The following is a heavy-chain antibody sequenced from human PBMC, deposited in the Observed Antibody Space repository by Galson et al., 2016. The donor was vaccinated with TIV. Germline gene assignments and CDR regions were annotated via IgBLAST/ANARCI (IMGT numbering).Heavy chain of an antibody. J-gene: IGHJ6*02. D-gene: IGHD2-15*01. CDR1: GFTFSYAW. Sequence: SLRLPCAVSGFTFSYAWMTWVRQAPGKGLEWVGRIKTKMEGGATDYAAVVKGSFTILRDDSKNMLYLQMKSLKTEDTGVYYCATESVVLGEHFYHGMELWGQGTTVVVSS. CDR2: IKTKMEGGAT. CDR3: ATESVVLGEHFYHGMEL. V-gene: IGHV3-15*01.